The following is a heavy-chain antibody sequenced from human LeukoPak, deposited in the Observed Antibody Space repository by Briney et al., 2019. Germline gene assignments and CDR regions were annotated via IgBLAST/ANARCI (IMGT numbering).Heavy chain of an antibody. D-gene: IGHD3-22*01. CDR2: IYYSGST. J-gene: IGHJ3*02. Sequence: SETLSLTCTVSGGSISSSSYHWGWIRQPPGKGLEWIGSIYYSGSTYYNPSLKSRVTISVDTSKNQFSLKLSSVTAADTAVYYCARHWRFYHVTYYYDSSGSLDAFDIWGQGTMVTVSS. CDR3: ARHWRFYHVTYYYDSSGSLDAFDI. V-gene: IGHV4-39*01. CDR1: GGSISSSSYH.